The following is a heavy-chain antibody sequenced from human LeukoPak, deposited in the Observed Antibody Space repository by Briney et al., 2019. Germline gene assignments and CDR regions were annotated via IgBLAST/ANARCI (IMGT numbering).Heavy chain of an antibody. D-gene: IGHD5-18*01. CDR1: GFTFSSYA. CDR3: ARSDTAIGYFDY. J-gene: IGHJ4*02. Sequence: GGSLRLSCAASGFTFSSYAMHWVRQAPGKGLEWVAVISYDGSNKYYADSVKGRFTISRDNSKNTLYLQMNSLRAEDTAVYYCARSDTAIGYFDYWGQGTLVTVSS. V-gene: IGHV3-30-3*01. CDR2: ISYDGSNK.